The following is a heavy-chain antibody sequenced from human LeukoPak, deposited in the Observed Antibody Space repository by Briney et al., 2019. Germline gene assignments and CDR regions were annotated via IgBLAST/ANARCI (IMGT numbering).Heavy chain of an antibody. Sequence: GRSLRLSCAASGFTFSSYGMHWVRQAPGKGLEWVAVISYDGSNKYYADSVKGRFTISRDNSKNTLYLQMNSLRAEDTAVYYCAKGPLGYCSGGSCGYWGQGTLVTVSS. CDR2: ISYDGSNK. CDR3: AKGPLGYCSGGSCGY. CDR1: GFTFSSYG. D-gene: IGHD2-15*01. V-gene: IGHV3-30*18. J-gene: IGHJ4*02.